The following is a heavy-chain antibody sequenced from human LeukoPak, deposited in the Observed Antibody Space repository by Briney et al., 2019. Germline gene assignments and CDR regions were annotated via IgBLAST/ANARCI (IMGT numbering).Heavy chain of an antibody. Sequence: PGGSLRLSCAASGFTFSSYAMSWVRQAPGKGLEWVSAISGSGGSTYYADSVRGRFTISRDNSKNTLYLQMNSLRAEDTAVYYCAKDPMIVVVTSFDYWGQGTLVTVSS. CDR1: GFTFSSYA. CDR3: AKDPMIVVVTSFDY. V-gene: IGHV3-23*01. D-gene: IGHD3-22*01. CDR2: ISGSGGST. J-gene: IGHJ4*02.